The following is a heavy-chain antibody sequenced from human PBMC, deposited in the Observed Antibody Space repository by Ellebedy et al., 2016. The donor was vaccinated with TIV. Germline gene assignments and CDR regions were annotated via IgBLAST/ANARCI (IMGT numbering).Heavy chain of an antibody. D-gene: IGHD3-22*01. V-gene: IGHV1-8*01. CDR2: MNPNSGHT. Sequence: AASVKVSCKASGYTFTSYDINWMRQATGQGLEWMAWMNPNSGHTGYAQKFQGRVTMTRNTSISTAYMELSSLKSDDTAIYYCAAIGSSGYLDYWGQGTLVTVSS. J-gene: IGHJ4*02. CDR3: AAIGSSGYLDY. CDR1: GYTFTSYD.